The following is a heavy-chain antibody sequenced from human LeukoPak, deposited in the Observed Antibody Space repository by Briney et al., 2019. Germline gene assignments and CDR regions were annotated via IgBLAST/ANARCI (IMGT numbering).Heavy chain of an antibody. D-gene: IGHD3-10*01. J-gene: IGHJ4*02. V-gene: IGHV5-51*01. CDR3: ARRYYDGSGSYLDY. CDR1: GYSFTSYW. Sequence: HGESLKISCKGSGYSFTSYWIGWVCQLPGKGLEWMGIIYPGDSDTRYSPSFQGQVTISADKSIDTAYLQWSSLKASDIAMYYCARRYYDGSGSYLDYWGQGTLVTVSS. CDR2: IYPGDSDT.